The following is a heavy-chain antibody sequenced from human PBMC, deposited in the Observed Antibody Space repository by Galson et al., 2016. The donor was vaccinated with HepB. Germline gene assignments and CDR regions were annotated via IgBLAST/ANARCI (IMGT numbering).Heavy chain of an antibody. Sequence: SLRLSCAASGLTLRRHAISWVRQAPGKGLEWVSAISADGGSIEYAQSVKGRFAISRDNSKNKVFLQMDSLRADDTALYYCAKMDTVLGNGMDVWGQGTTVTVSS. D-gene: IGHD2-2*03. CDR2: ISADGGSI. J-gene: IGHJ6*01. V-gene: IGHV3-23*01. CDR1: GLTLRRHA. CDR3: AKMDTVLGNGMDV.